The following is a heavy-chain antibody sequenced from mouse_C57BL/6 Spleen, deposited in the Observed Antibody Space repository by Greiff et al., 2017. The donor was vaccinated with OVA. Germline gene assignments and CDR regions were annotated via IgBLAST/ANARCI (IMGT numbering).Heavy chain of an antibody. CDR2: ISYSGST. D-gene: IGHD2-3*01. Sequence: EVMLVESGPGMVKPSQSLSLTCTVTGYSITSGYDWHWIRHFPGNKLEWMGYISYSGSTNYNPSLKSRISITHDTSKNHFFLKLNSVTTEDTATYYCARGGLLPFDYWGQGTTLTVSS. CDR1: GYSITSGYD. V-gene: IGHV3-1*01. J-gene: IGHJ2*01. CDR3: ARGGLLPFDY.